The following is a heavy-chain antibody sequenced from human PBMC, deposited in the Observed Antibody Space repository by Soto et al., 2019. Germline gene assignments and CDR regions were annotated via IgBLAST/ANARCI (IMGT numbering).Heavy chain of an antibody. J-gene: IGHJ6*03. V-gene: IGHV4-59*01. Sequence: QVQLQESGPGLVKPSETLSLTCTVSGGSLSRYFWSWIRQPPGKGLEWIGYIYYSGSTNYNPSLKGRVTISVDTYKNQFSLNWRSATAADTAVYYCAREAVNDAFWSGYYSPYYYYYLDVWGKGTTVTVSS. CDR3: AREAVNDAFWSGYYSPYYYYYLDV. D-gene: IGHD3-3*01. CDR1: GGSLSRYF. CDR2: IYYSGST.